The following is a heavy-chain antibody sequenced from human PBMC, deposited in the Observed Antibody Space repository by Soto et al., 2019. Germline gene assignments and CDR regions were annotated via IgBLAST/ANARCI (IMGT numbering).Heavy chain of an antibody. CDR2: IYKRGGT. D-gene: IGHD1-1*01. J-gene: IGHJ5*02. CDR1: GGSISTYY. Sequence: PSETLSLTCTIAGGSISTYYWSWRRQPPGKERKWIGEIYKRGGTNYNPSLKSRVTMPVDTSKNHFSLKLSSVSAADTAVYYCAGLSVDLNDYWSSDPCGQGTLVTVSS. CDR3: AGLSVDLNDYWSSDP. V-gene: IGHV4-59*01.